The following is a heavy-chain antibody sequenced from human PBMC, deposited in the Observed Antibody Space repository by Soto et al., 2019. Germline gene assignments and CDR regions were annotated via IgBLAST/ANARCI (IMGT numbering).Heavy chain of an antibody. CDR2: IRGFSPYT. CDR1: GFTFRTCT. J-gene: IGHJ6*02. CDR3: ARDRGYDAHDYYYNAMDV. V-gene: IGHV3-21*01. D-gene: IGHD3-10*01. Sequence: GGSLRLSCISSGFTFRTCTMNWVRQAPGKGLEWVSGIRGFSPYTFYAESVKGRFTISRDNAKNSLDLQMDSLRAEDTAVYYCARDRGYDAHDYYYNAMDVWGQGTTVTVSS.